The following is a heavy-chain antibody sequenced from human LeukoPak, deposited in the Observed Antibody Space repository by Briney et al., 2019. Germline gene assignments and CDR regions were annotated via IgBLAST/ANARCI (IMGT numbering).Heavy chain of an antibody. CDR1: GFILSSFQ. CDR2: SSGSGGST. D-gene: IGHD3-22*01. J-gene: IGHJ4*02. CDR3: AKDEYYYDSSGYQTDY. V-gene: IGHV3-23*01. Sequence: PGGSLRLSCAASGFILSSFQMTWVRQAPGKGLEWVSASSGSGGSTYYADSVKGRFTISRDNSKNTLYLQMNSLRAEDTAVYYCAKDEYYYDSSGYQTDYWGQGTLVTVSS.